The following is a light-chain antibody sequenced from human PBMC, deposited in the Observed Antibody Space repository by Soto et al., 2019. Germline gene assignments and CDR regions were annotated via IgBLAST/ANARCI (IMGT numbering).Light chain of an antibody. CDR3: QQYNNWPPGT. CDR1: QSVSSN. J-gene: IGKJ1*01. V-gene: IGKV3-15*01. CDR2: GAS. Sequence: EIVLTQSPGTLSLSPGERTTLSCRASQSVSSNFLDWYQQKPGQAPRLLIYGASSRATGIPARFSGSGSGTEFTLTISSLQSEDFAVYYCQQYNNWPPGTFGQGTKVDIK.